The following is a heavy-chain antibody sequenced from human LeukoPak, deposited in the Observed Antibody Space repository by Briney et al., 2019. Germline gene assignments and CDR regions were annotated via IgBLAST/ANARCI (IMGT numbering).Heavy chain of an antibody. CDR2: MNPNSGNT. CDR1: GYTFTSYD. CDR3: ARGPPDGYCSSTSCYWSWFDP. Sequence: GASVKVSCKASGYTFTSYDINWVRQATRQGLEWMGWMNPNSGNTGYAQKFQGRVTMTRNTSISTAYMELSSLRSEDTAVYYCARGPPDGYCSSTSCYWSWFDPWGQGTLVTVSS. J-gene: IGHJ5*02. V-gene: IGHV1-8*01. D-gene: IGHD2-2*03.